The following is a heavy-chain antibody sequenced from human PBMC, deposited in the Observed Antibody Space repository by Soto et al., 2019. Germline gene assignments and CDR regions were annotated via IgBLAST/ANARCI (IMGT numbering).Heavy chain of an antibody. J-gene: IGHJ4*02. Sequence: EVQLLESGGGLVQPGESLRLSCAASRFTLSSYAMTWVRQAPGKGLEWVSGISGSGGSTTYADSVKGRFTISRDNSKNTLYLQMNSLRAEDTAVDYCAKALGLELQENFYFDYWGQGTLVTVSS. CDR2: ISGSGGST. CDR1: RFTLSSYA. CDR3: AKALGLELQENFYFDY. D-gene: IGHD1-7*01. V-gene: IGHV3-23*01.